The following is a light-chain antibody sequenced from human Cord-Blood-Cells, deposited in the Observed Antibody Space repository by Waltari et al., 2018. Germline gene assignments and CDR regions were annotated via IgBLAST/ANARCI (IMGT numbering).Light chain of an antibody. Sequence: QSALTQPASVSGSPGQSITISCTGTSSDVGGYNYVSWYQQHPGKAPKLMVYDVSNRPSVFANRFSGSKAGNTASLTISGLQAEDEADYYCSSYTSSSTPVVFGGGTKLTVL. J-gene: IGLJ2*01. CDR3: SSYTSSSTPVV. V-gene: IGLV2-14*01. CDR2: DVS. CDR1: SSDVGGYNY.